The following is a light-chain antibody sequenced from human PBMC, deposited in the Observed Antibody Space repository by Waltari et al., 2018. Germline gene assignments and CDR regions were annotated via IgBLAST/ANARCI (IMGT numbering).Light chain of an antibody. CDR3: QQYDSLWT. CDR1: QDISHY. V-gene: IGKV1-33*01. J-gene: IGKJ1*01. Sequence: DILMTQSPSSLSASVGDRVTITCQASQDISHYLNWYQQKPGKAPKLLIYDASNLETGVPSRFSGSRSGTDCTLTISSLLPEDFATYYCQQYDSLWTFGPGTKVEL. CDR2: DAS.